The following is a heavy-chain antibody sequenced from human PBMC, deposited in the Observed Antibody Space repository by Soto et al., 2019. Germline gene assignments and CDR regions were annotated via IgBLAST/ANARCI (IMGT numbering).Heavy chain of an antibody. CDR3: ASGRVSLNDAFDI. J-gene: IGHJ3*02. V-gene: IGHV1-69*13. CDR1: GGTFSSYA. CDR2: IIPIFGTA. Sequence: ASVKVSCKASGGTFSSYAISWVRQAPGQGLEWMGGIIPIFGTANYAQKFQGRVTITADESTSTAYMELSSLRSEDTAVYYCASGRVSLNDAFDIWGQGTMVTVSS.